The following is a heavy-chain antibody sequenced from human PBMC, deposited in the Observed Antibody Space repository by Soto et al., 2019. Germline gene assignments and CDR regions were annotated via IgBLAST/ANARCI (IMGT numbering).Heavy chain of an antibody. D-gene: IGHD3-3*01. CDR2: ISSSSTYI. J-gene: IGHJ4*02. Sequence: GGSLRLSCAASGFNFSSYGMNWVRQAPGKGLEWVSFISSSSTYIYYADSLKGRFTISRDNAKNSLYLQMDSLRAEDTALYYCARYYDFWSGYYFADYWGQGTLVTVSS. V-gene: IGHV3-21*03. CDR3: ARYYDFWSGYYFADY. CDR1: GFNFSSYG.